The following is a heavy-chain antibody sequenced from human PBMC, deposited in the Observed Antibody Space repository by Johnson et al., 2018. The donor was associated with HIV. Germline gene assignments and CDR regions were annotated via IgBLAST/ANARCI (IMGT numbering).Heavy chain of an antibody. CDR1: GFTFSDHY. D-gene: IGHD1-26*01. CDR2: SRNKANSYTT. Sequence: PGGSLSLSCAASGFTFSDHYMDWVRQAPGKGLEWVGRSRNKANSYTTEYAASVKGRFTISRDDSKNSLYLQMNSLKTEDTAVYYCAREPEGWAFDIWGQGTMVTVSS. V-gene: IGHV3-72*01. J-gene: IGHJ3*02. CDR3: AREPEGWAFDI.